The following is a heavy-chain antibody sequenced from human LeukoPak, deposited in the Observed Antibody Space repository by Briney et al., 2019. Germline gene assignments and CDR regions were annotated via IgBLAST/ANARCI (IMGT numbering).Heavy chain of an antibody. D-gene: IGHD3-9*01. Sequence: GGSLRLSCVVSEFRFSDYWMHWVRQAPGKGLVWVSRINSDGSSTSYADSGKGRFTISRDNAKNTLYLQMNSLRAEDTAVYYCAGDRFKLRYFDLWGQGTLVTVSS. CDR1: EFRFSDYW. J-gene: IGHJ4*02. CDR3: AGDRFKLRYFDL. V-gene: IGHV3-74*01. CDR2: INSDGSST.